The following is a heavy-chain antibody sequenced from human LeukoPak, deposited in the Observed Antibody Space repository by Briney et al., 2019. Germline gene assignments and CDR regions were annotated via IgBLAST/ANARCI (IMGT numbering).Heavy chain of an antibody. D-gene: IGHD5-24*01. V-gene: IGHV1-3*01. Sequence: ASVKVSCKASGYTFTSYAMHWVRQAPGQRLEWMGWINAGNGNTKYSQKFQGRVTITRDTSASTAYMELSSLRSEDTAVYYCARGPVEVNWSDPWGQGTLVTVSS. J-gene: IGHJ5*02. CDR2: INAGNGNT. CDR3: ARGPVEVNWSDP. CDR1: GYTFTSYA.